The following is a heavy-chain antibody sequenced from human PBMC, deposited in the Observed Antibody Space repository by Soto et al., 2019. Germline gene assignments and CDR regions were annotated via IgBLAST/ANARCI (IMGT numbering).Heavy chain of an antibody. CDR2: IYYSGST. CDR3: ARDRHGKDYYDSSGYYDNWFDP. D-gene: IGHD3-22*01. J-gene: IGHJ5*02. CDR1: GGSISSGDYY. V-gene: IGHV4-30-4*01. Sequence: PSETLSLTCTVSGGSISSGDYYWSWIRQPPGKGLEWIGYIYYSGSTYYNPSLKSRVTISVDTSENQFSLKLSSVTAADTAVYYCARDRHGKDYYDSSGYYDNWFDPWGQGTLVTVSS.